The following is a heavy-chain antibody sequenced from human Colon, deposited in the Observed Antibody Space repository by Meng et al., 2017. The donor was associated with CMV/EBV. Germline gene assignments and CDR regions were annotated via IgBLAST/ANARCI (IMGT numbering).Heavy chain of an antibody. Sequence: KASGYMFTRYNINWVRQAPGQWLEWMGYINPKTANPTYVQGFTGRFVFSLDTSVSTAYLQISGLEAEDTAVYYCATGSVAADGKGYWGQGTLVTVSS. CDR1: GYMFTRYN. D-gene: IGHD6-13*01. V-gene: IGHV7-4-1*02. J-gene: IGHJ1*01. CDR2: INPKTANP. CDR3: ATGSVAADGKGY.